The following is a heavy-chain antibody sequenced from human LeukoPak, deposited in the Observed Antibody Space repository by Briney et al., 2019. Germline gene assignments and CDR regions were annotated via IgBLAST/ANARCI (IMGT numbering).Heavy chain of an antibody. V-gene: IGHV3-23*01. CDR1: GFTFSSYA. D-gene: IGHD5-12*01. J-gene: IGHJ4*02. CDR3: AKDYPEGHSGYDFALCDY. CDR2: ISGSGGST. Sequence: GGSLRLSCAASGFTFSSYAMSWVRQAPGKGLEWVSAISGSGGSTYYADSVKGRFTISRDNSKNTLYLQMNSLRAEDTAVYYCAKDYPEGHSGYDFALCDYWGQGTQVTVSS.